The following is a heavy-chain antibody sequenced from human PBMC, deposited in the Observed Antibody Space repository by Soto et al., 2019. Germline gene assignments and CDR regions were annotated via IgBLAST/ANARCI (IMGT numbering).Heavy chain of an antibody. CDR2: IWYDGSNK. V-gene: IGHV3-33*01. Sequence: SLRLSCAASGFTFSSYGMHWVRQAPGKGLEWVAVIWYDGSNKYYADSVKGRFTISRDNSKNTLYLQMNSLRAEDTAVYYXXXXXXWPXYFDYWGQGTLVTVSS. D-gene: IGHD5-12*01. CDR3: XXXXXWPXYFDY. CDR1: GFTFSSYG. J-gene: IGHJ4*02.